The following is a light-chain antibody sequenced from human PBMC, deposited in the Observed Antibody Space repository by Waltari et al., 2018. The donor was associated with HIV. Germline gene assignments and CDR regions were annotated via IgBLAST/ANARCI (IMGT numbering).Light chain of an antibody. CDR1: SSNIGSNT. CDR2: SNN. CDR3: AAWDDSLNGWV. Sequence: QSVLTQPPSASGTPGQRVTISCSGSSSNIGSNTVNWYQQLPGTAPKLLIYSNNQRPSGVPARCSGSKSGTSASLAISGLQSEDEADYYCAAWDDSLNGWVFGGGTKLTVL. J-gene: IGLJ3*02. V-gene: IGLV1-44*01.